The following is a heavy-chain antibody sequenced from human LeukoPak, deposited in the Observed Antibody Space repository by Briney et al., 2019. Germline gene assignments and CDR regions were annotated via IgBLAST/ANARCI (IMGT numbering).Heavy chain of an antibody. CDR1: GFTFSSYN. CDR2: MLSDGSNK. Sequence: PGGSLRLSXAASGFTFSSYNMHWVRQAPGKGLEWVALMLSDGSNKYYADSVKGRFTISRDNSKNTLFLQMNSLRAEDTAVYYCAKDSGYSYGHGLDYWGQGTLVTVSS. V-gene: IGHV3-33*06. J-gene: IGHJ4*02. CDR3: AKDSGYSYGHGLDY. D-gene: IGHD5-18*01.